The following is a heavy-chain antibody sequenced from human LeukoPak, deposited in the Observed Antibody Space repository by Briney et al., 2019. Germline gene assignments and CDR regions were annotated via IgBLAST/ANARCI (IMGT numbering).Heavy chain of an antibody. CDR1: GFTFSAHS. CDR3: VRREVSGEEALDFDY. Sequence: PGGSLRLSCEASGFTFSAHSMNWVRQAPGKGREWVASISSRSSYIYYRGSVKGRFTASTDNARISVYVKMNSLGVEATAVYYCVRREVSGEEALDFDYWGQGTLVTVSS. CDR2: ISSRSSYI. V-gene: IGHV3-21*01. D-gene: IGHD6-19*01. J-gene: IGHJ4*02.